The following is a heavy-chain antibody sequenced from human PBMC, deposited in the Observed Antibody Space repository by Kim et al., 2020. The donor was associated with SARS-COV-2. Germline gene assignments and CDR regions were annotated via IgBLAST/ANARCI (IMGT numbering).Heavy chain of an antibody. CDR2: ISYDGSNK. Sequence: GGSLRLSCAASGFTFSSYGMHWVRQAPGKGLEWVAVISYDGSNKYYADSVKGRFTISRDNSKNTLYLQMNSLRAEDMAVYYCAKDRDGTVYYFDYWGQGTLVTVSS. D-gene: IGHD1-1*01. V-gene: IGHV3-30*18. CDR3: AKDRDGTVYYFDY. CDR1: GFTFSSYG. J-gene: IGHJ4*02.